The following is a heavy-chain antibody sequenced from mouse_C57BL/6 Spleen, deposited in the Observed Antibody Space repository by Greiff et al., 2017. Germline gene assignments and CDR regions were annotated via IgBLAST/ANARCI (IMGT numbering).Heavy chain of an antibody. CDR2: INPNNGGT. CDR1: GYTFTDYY. V-gene: IGHV1-26*01. CDR3: ARNWDEGAMDY. Sequence: EVQLQQSGPELVKPGASVKISCKASGYTFTDYYMNWVKQSHGKSLEWIGDINPNNGGTSYNQKFKGKATLTVDKSSSTAYMELRSLTSEDSAVYYCARNWDEGAMDYWGQGTSVTVSS. J-gene: IGHJ4*01. D-gene: IGHD4-1*01.